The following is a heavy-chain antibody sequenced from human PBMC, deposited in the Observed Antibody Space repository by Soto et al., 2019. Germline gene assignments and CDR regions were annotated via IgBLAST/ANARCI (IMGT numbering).Heavy chain of an antibody. D-gene: IGHD3-16*01. V-gene: IGHV4-31*03. Sequence: PSETLSLTCTVSGGSITRGVSYWSWIRQHPVKGLEWIGYIFHSGSTYYNPALKSRVAMSVDTSKNQFSLKLSSVTAADTAVYYCARDSIMITYGDIIADALDIWGQGTMVTVSS. CDR1: GGSITRGVSY. CDR2: IFHSGST. J-gene: IGHJ3*02. CDR3: ARDSIMITYGDIIADALDI.